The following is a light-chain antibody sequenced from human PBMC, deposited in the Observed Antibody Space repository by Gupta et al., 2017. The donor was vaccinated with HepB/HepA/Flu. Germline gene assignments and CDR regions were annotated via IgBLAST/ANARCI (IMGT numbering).Light chain of an antibody. CDR1: SYNIGSNT. CDR3: AAWDDSLKEGV. J-gene: IGLJ3*02. V-gene: IGLV1-44*01. CDR2: SNN. Sequence: QSVLTQPPSASGTPGQRVTISCSGSSYNIGSNTVNWYQQLPGTAPKLLIYSNNRRPAGVPDRFSGSKSGTAASLAISGLQSEDEADYYCAAWDDSLKEGVFGGGTKLTVL.